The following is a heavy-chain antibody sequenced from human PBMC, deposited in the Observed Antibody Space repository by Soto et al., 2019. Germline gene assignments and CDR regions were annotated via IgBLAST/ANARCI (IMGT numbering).Heavy chain of an antibody. CDR2: IIPVFGTT. CDR3: ARHLGSPGYYNGMDV. CDR1: GGLFSSYA. Sequence: SVKVSCKASGGLFSSYAISWVRQAPGQGLEWMGGIIPVFGTTNYAEKFQGRVTITADEFTNTAYMDLSSLKSEDTAIYYCARHLGSPGYYNGMDVWGQGTTVTVSS. J-gene: IGHJ6*02. V-gene: IGHV1-69*13. D-gene: IGHD6-13*01.